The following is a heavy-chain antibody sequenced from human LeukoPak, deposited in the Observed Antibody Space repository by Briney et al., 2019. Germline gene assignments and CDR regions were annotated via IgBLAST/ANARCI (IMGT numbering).Heavy chain of an antibody. D-gene: IGHD1-14*01. CDR3: ARDFSVTGYYYYYMDV. CDR1: GFTFSDHY. Sequence: GGSLRLSCAASGFTFSDHYMDWVRQAPGKGLEWVGRTRNKANSYTTEYAASVKGRFTISRDDSKNSLYLQMNSLRADDTAVYYCARDFSVTGYYYYYMDVWGKGTTVTVSS. CDR2: TRNKANSYTT. V-gene: IGHV3-72*01. J-gene: IGHJ6*03.